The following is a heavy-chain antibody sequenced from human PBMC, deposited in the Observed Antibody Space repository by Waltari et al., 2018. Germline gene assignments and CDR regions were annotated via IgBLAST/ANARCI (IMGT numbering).Heavy chain of an antibody. CDR1: GDSVSSNSAA. J-gene: IGHJ6*02. V-gene: IGHV6-1*01. D-gene: IGHD5-12*01. CDR3: ARVVSGYDTPDLYYYYGMDV. CDR2: TYYRSKGYN. Sequence: QVQLQQSGPGLVKPSQTLSLTCAISGDSVSSNSAAWNWIRQSPSRGLDWLGRTYYRSKGYNDDAVSVKSRITINPDTYKNQFSLQLNSVTPEDTAVYYCARVVSGYDTPDLYYYYGMDVWGQGTTVTVSS.